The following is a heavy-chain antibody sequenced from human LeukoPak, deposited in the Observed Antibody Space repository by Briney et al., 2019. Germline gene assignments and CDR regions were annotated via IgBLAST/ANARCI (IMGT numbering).Heavy chain of an antibody. V-gene: IGHV4-39*01. Sequence: PSETLSLTCTVSGGSISSDSYCWGWIRQPPGKGLEWIGSVSYSGSTYYHPSRKSRVTISVDTTKNQFSLNLSSVTAADTAVYYCATHDHCANGVCTDYWGQGTLVTVSS. D-gene: IGHD2-8*01. CDR2: VSYSGST. CDR1: GGSISSDSYC. J-gene: IGHJ4*02. CDR3: ATHDHCANGVCTDY.